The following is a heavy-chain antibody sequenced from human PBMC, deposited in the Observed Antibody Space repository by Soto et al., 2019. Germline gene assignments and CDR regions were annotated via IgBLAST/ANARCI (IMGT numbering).Heavy chain of an antibody. V-gene: IGHV2-5*02. CDR3: AHRLPLPGGYYWDGDAFDI. D-gene: IGHD3-3*01. CDR1: GFSLSTSGVG. J-gene: IGHJ3*02. CDR2: IYWDDDK. Sequence: QITLKESGPTLVKPTQTLTLTCTFSGFSLSTSGVGVGWIRQPPGKALEWLALIYWDDDKRYSPSLKSRLTITKDTSKNQVVLTMTNMDPVDTATYYCAHRLPLPGGYYWDGDAFDIWGQGTMVTVSS.